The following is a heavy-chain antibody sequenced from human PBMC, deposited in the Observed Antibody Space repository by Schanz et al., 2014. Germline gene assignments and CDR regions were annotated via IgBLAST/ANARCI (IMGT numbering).Heavy chain of an antibody. CDR1: GLIFSNYV. Sequence: EVQLVESGGGLVKPGGSLKLSCAASGLIFSNYVMSWVRQAPGKGLEWVSTIGTSGGTNYAESVKGRFTISRDNSKNTLYLQMNSLRPEDTAVYYCARGRVLESWGQGTLVTVSS. D-gene: IGHD1-1*01. V-gene: IGHV3-23*04. CDR3: ARGRVLES. CDR2: IGTSGGT. J-gene: IGHJ5*02.